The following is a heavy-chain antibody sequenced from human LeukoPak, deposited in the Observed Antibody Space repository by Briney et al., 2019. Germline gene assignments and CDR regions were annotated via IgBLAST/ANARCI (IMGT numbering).Heavy chain of an antibody. V-gene: IGHV4-59*11. J-gene: IGHJ6*03. CDR2: IYYSGST. CDR1: GGSISSHY. Sequence: PSETLSLTCTVSGGSISSHYWSWIRQPPGKGLEWIGYIYYSGSTNYNPSLKSRVTISVDTSKNQFSLKLSSVTAADTAVYYCARVFGNPYYYYMDAWGKGTTVTVSS. CDR3: ARVFGNPYYYYMDA. D-gene: IGHD3-3*01.